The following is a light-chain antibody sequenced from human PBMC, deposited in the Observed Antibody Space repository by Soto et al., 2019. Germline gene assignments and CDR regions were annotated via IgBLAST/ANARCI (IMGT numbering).Light chain of an antibody. J-gene: IGLJ1*01. CDR3: CSYACSYTLYV. CDR2: DVS. V-gene: IGLV2-11*01. CDR1: SSDVGGYNY. Sequence: QSALTQPRSVSGSPGQSVTISCTGTSSDVGGYNYVSWYQQQPGKAPKLMIYDVSKRPSGVPDRFSGSKSGNTASLTISGLQAEDEADYYCCSYACSYTLYVFGTGTKLTVL.